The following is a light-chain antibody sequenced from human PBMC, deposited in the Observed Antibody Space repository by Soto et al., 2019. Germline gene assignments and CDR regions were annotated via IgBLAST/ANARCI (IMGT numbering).Light chain of an antibody. Sequence: DMQMTQAPSTLSASVGDRVTITCRASQSISSWLAWYQQKPGEAPKLLIYDASSLESGVPSRFSGSGSGTEFTLTISSLQPDDFATYYCQQYNSYSWTFGQGTKVDIK. V-gene: IGKV1-5*01. J-gene: IGKJ1*01. CDR1: QSISSW. CDR3: QQYNSYSWT. CDR2: DAS.